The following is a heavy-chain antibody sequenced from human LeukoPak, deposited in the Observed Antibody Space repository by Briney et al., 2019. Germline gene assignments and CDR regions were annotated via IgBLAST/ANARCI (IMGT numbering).Heavy chain of an antibody. CDR2: IKSDGSST. CDR1: GFTFSGYW. V-gene: IGHV3-74*01. Sequence: GGSLRLSCAASGFTFSGYWMHWVRQAPGKGLVWVSCIKSDGSSTTYADSVKGRFTISRDNAKNTLYLQMNSLRVEDTAVYFCARSDWFDPWGQGTLVTVSS. J-gene: IGHJ5*02. CDR3: ARSDWFDP.